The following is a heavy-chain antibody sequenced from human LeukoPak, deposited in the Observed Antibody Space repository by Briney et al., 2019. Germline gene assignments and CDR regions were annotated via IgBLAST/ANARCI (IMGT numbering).Heavy chain of an antibody. Sequence: GGSLRLSCVESGFTFRSPWMAWLRQAPEKGLEWVANINEDGSQKYYLGSVTGRFTISRDNAKNSLYLQMNSLSAEDTAVYYCARAGGSGGWYAFGYWGQGTLVTVSS. CDR3: ARAGGSGGWYAFGY. D-gene: IGHD6-19*01. V-gene: IGHV3-7*03. CDR1: GFTFRSPW. J-gene: IGHJ4*02. CDR2: INEDGSQK.